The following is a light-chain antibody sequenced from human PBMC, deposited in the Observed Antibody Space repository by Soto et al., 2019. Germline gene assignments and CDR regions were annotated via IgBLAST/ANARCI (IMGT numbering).Light chain of an antibody. V-gene: IGLV2-11*01. Sequence: QSVLTQPRSVSGSPGQSVTISCTGTSSDVGAYKYVSWYQHYPGEAPKVTIYDVTQRPSGVPDRFSGTKSGNTASLTISGLQAEDEADYYCCSYAGSYTWVFGSGTKLTVL. CDR3: CSYAGSYTWV. CDR2: DVT. J-gene: IGLJ1*01. CDR1: SSDVGAYKY.